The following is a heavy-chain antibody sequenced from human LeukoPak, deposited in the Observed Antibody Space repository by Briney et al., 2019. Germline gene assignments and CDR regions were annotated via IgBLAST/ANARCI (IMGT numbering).Heavy chain of an antibody. V-gene: IGHV3-66*01. J-gene: IGHJ4*02. CDR3: ARNVGSGYYYYFDY. CDR2: IYSGGST. Sequence: GGSLRLSCAASGFTVSSNYMSWVRQAPGKGLEWVSVIYSGGSTYYADSVKGRFTISRDNSKNTLYLQMNSLRAEDTAVYYCARNVGSGYYYYFDYWGQGTLVTVSS. D-gene: IGHD3-22*01. CDR1: GFTVSSNY.